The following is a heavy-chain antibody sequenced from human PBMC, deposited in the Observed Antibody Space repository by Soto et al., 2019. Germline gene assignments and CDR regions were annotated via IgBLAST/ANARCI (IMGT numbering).Heavy chain of an antibody. CDR1: GFTFSSYS. CDR3: ARDQKGRRSYYDSSGSEPSDY. D-gene: IGHD3-22*01. V-gene: IGHV3-48*02. J-gene: IGHJ4*02. CDR2: ISSSSSTI. Sequence: PGGSLRLSCAASGFTFSSYSMNWVRQAPGKGLEWVSYISSSSSTIYYADSVKGRFTISRDNAKNSLYLQMNSLRDEDTAVYYCARDQKGRRSYYDSSGSEPSDYWGQGTLVTVSS.